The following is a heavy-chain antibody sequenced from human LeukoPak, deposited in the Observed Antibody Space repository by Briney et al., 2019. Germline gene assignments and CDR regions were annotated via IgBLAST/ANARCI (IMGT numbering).Heavy chain of an antibody. CDR3: ARQKKIVLVVYAIGYYFDY. CDR2: INHSGST. D-gene: IGHD2-8*02. V-gene: IGHV4-34*01. J-gene: IGHJ4*02. CDR1: GGSFSGYY. Sequence: PSETLSLTCAVYGGSFSGYYWGWIRQPPGKGLEWIGEINHSGSTNYNPSLKSRVTISVDTSKNQFSLKLSSVTAADTAVYYCARQKKIVLVVYAIGYYFDYWGQGTLVTVSS.